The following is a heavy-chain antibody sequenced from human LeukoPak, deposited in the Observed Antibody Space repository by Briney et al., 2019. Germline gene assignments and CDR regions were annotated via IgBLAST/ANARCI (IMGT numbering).Heavy chain of an antibody. V-gene: IGHV3-7*04. CDR1: GFTFRSYW. CDR2: IKQDGNEK. CDR3: AREYFYGSGSYYNGY. Sequence: GGSLRLSCAASGFTFRSYWMTWVRQAPGKGLEWVGNIKQDGNEKYYVDSVKGRFTISRDNAKNSLYLQMNSLRAEDTAVYYCAREYFYGSGSYYNGYWGQGALVTVSS. D-gene: IGHD3-10*01. J-gene: IGHJ4*02.